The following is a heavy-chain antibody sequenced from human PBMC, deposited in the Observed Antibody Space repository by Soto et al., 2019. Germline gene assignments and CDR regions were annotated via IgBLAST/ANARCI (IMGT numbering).Heavy chain of an antibody. CDR1: GGSISSYY. J-gene: IGHJ5*02. CDR2: IYTSGST. V-gene: IGHV4-4*07. Sequence: ETLSLTCTVSGGSISSYYWSWIRQPAGKGLEWIGRIYTSGSTIYNPSLKSRVTMSVDTSKNQFSLKLSSVTAADTAVYYCAREPYYDFWSGYYTGGDWFDPWGQGTLVTVSS. D-gene: IGHD3-3*01. CDR3: AREPYYDFWSGYYTGGDWFDP.